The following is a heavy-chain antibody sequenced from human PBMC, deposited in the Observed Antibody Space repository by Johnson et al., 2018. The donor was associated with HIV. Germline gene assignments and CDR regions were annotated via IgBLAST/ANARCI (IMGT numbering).Heavy chain of an antibody. V-gene: IGHV3-23*04. J-gene: IGHJ3*02. CDR1: GFTFSSYA. CDR3: ARDPVQGYSYGPTHDAFDI. CDR2: ISGSGGSK. D-gene: IGHD5-18*01. Sequence: EVQLVESGGGLVQPGGSLRLSCAASGFTFSSYAMSWVRQAPGKGLEWVSAISGSGGSKYYSHSVKGRFTISRDNSNNTIYLQMDSLRAEDTAVYYCARDPVQGYSYGPTHDAFDIWGQGTMVTVSS.